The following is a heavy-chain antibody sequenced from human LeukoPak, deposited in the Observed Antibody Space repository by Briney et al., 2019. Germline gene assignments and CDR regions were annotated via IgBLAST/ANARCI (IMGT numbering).Heavy chain of an antibody. CDR1: GFSFSSYW. V-gene: IGHV3-74*01. CDR2: INPAATVI. CDR3: ARDLVIVDTPGDDFDY. D-gene: IGHD5-12*01. J-gene: IGHJ4*02. Sequence: GGSLRLSCAASGFSFSSYWMHWVRHAPGKGLVWVSRINPAATVISYADSVKGRFTVSRDNAKNTLYLQMNSLTAEDTAVYYCARDLVIVDTPGDDFDYWGQGTLVTVSS.